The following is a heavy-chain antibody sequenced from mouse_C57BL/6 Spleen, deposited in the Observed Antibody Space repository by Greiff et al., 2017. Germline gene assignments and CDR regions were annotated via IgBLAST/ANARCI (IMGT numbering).Heavy chain of an antibody. CDR2: INPNNGGT. D-gene: IGHD1-1*01. CDR3: ARDHYYGSIPYYAMDY. V-gene: IGHV1-22*01. J-gene: IGHJ4*01. Sequence: VQLQQSGPELVKPGASVKMSCKASGYTFTDYNMHWVKQSHGKSLEWIGYINPNNGGTSYNQKFKGKATLTVNKSSSTAYMELRSLTSEDSAVYYCARDHYYGSIPYYAMDYWGQGTSVTVSS. CDR1: GYTFTDYN.